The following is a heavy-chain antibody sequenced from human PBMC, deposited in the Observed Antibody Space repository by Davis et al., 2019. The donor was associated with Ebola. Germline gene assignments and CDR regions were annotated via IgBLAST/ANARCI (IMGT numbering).Heavy chain of an antibody. Sequence: MPSETLSLTCAVYGGSFSGYYWSWIRQPPGKGLEWIGEINHSGSTNYNPSLKSRVTISVDTSKNQFSLKLSSVTAADTAVYYCARFDIAATTDYWGQGTLVTVSS. CDR2: INHSGST. V-gene: IGHV4-34*01. CDR3: ARFDIAATTDY. CDR1: GGSFSGYY. J-gene: IGHJ4*02. D-gene: IGHD5-12*01.